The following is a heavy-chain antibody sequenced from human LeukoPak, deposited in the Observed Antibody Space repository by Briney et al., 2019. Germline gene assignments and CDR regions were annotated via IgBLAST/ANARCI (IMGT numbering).Heavy chain of an antibody. CDR3: ARGGTEGAFDI. CDR1: GFTFSSYE. V-gene: IGHV3-48*03. CDR2: ISSSGSTI. Sequence: GGSLRLSCAASGFTFSSYEMNWVRQAPGKGLEWVSYISSSGSTIYYADSVKGRFTISRDNAKNSLYLQMNSLRAEDTAVYYCARGGTEGAFDIRGQGTMVTVSS. D-gene: IGHD1-1*01. J-gene: IGHJ3*02.